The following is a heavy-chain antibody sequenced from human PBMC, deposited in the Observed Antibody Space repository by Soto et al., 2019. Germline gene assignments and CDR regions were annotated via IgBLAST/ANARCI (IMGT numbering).Heavy chain of an antibody. CDR3: ARGYSGYGFDY. J-gene: IGHJ4*02. V-gene: IGHV4-59*01. D-gene: IGHD5-12*01. CDR2: IYYSGST. Sequence: SETLSLTCTASGGSISSYYWSWIRQPPGKGLEWIGYIYYSGSTNYNPSLKSRVTISVDTSKNQFSLKLSSVTAADTAVYYCARGYSGYGFDYWGQGTLVTVSS. CDR1: GGSISSYY.